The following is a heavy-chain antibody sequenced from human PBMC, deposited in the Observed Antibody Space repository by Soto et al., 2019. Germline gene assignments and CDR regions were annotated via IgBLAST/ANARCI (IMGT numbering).Heavy chain of an antibody. Sequence: PGGSLRLSCAASGFTFSKAWMSWVRQGPGKGLEWLGRIKRQTDGGTTDYAARVKGRFSISRDDSENTLYLQMNSLKTEDTAVYYCNTQDGYDILTGHYTPDYWGQGTLVTVPQ. CDR1: GFTFSKAW. V-gene: IGHV3-15*01. D-gene: IGHD3-9*01. CDR2: IKRQTDGGTT. CDR3: NTQDGYDILTGHYTPDY. J-gene: IGHJ4*02.